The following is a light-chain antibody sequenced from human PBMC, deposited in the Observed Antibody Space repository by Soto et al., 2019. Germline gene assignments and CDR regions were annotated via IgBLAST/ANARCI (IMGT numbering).Light chain of an antibody. CDR2: KTS. CDR3: QQYADWPLT. V-gene: IGKV3-15*01. J-gene: IGKJ4*01. CDR1: RTIGTN. Sequence: IVMTQSPATVSVSPGESTSLSCRASRTIGTNLGWYQQKPGQAPRLLISKTSNRATGVPARFSGSGSGTEFTLTITSLQSEDIAVYYCQQYADWPLTFGEGTKVDIK.